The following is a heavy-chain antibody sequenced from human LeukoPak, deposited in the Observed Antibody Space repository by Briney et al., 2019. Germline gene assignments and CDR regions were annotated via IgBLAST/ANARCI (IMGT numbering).Heavy chain of an antibody. CDR2: MDPSGSHK. Sequence: GGSLRLSCAASEFIFNRSWMNWVRQAPGQGLEWVANMDPSGSHKRYVDSVKGRFTIPKDNPGTSLYLDMYDLRAEDTAIYYCAIWTSGNYWGQGTLVTVSS. CDR3: AIWTSGNY. J-gene: IGHJ4*02. D-gene: IGHD1-1*01. CDR1: EFIFNRSW. V-gene: IGHV3-7*01.